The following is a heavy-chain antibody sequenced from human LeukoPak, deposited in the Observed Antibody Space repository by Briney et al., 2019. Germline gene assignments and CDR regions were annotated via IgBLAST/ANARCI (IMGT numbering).Heavy chain of an antibody. CDR1: GGSISSNYYY. V-gene: IGHV4-61*02. CDR3: ARVFPGIDAFDI. D-gene: IGHD3-10*01. J-gene: IGHJ3*02. Sequence: SETLSLTCTVSGGSISSNYYYWSWIRQPPGKGLEWIGRIYTSGSTNYNPPLKSRVTMSVDTSKNQFSLKLSSVTAADTAVYYCARVFPGIDAFDIWGQGTMVTVSS. CDR2: IYTSGST.